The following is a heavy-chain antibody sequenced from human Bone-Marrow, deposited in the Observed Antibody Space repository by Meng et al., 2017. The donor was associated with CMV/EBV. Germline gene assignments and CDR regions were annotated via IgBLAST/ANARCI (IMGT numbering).Heavy chain of an antibody. J-gene: IGHJ5*02. CDR1: GDSVSSNSAA. CDR2: TYYRSKWNN. CDR3: ARGGYTSVWS. Sequence: AISGDSVSSNSAAWNWIRQSPSSGLEWLGRTYYRSKWNNDYAASVKSRITIIPDTSKNEFSLQLNSVTPEDTAVYYCARGGYTSVWSWGQGTLVTVSS. V-gene: IGHV6-1*01. D-gene: IGHD6-19*01.